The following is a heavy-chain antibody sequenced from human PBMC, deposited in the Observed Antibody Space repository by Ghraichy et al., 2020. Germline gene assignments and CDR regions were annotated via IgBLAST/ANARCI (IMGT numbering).Heavy chain of an antibody. D-gene: IGHD1-26*01. CDR2: VYHSGTT. J-gene: IGHJ5*02. CDR3: ARLISGRYAAFDP. CDR1: GGSVVSPNNY. Sequence: SETLSLTCTVSGGSVVSPNNYWGWVRQPPGKGLEWIRSVYHSGTTYYNASLKSRVTISVDTSANHFSLNLTSVTAADTAAYYCARLISGRYAAFDPWGQGTRVTVSS. V-gene: IGHV4-39*02.